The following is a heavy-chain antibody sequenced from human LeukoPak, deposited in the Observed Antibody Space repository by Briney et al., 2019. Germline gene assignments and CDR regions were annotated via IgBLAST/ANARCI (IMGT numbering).Heavy chain of an antibody. CDR1: GYRFTDYY. J-gene: IGHJ4*02. V-gene: IGHV1-2*02. Sequence: ASVKVSCKASGYRFTDYYVHWVRQAPGQGLEWMGWINPNNGGTNYAQKFYGRVTMTRVTSITTAYMGLNRLTSDDTAAYYCARELGFCSSTSCPLYHYWGQGTLVTVSS. CDR2: INPNNGGT. D-gene: IGHD2-2*01. CDR3: ARELGFCSSTSCPLYHY.